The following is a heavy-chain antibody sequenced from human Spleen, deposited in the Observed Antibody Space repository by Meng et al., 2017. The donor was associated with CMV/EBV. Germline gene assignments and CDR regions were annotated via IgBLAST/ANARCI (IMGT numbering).Heavy chain of an antibody. Sequence: ASGLIVSGNYMTWVRQAPGKGLECVSVIYSSGSTYYADSVRGRFTISRDNSKNRMYLQLNSLRTEDTAVYYCARIAAGAQYNWFDPWGQGTLVTVSS. CDR3: ARIAAGAQYNWFDP. CDR2: IYSSGST. V-gene: IGHV3-53*01. J-gene: IGHJ5*02. D-gene: IGHD6-13*01. CDR1: GLIVSGNY.